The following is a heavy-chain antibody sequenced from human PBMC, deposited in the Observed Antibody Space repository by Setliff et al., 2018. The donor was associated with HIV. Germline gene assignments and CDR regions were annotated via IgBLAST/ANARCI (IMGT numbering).Heavy chain of an antibody. CDR2: INPSGGST. D-gene: IGHD4-17*01. CDR1: GYTFTSYY. CDR3: ARVATVTTPFDY. J-gene: IGHJ4*02. V-gene: IGHV1-46*01. Sequence: EASVKVSCKASGYTFTSYYIHWVRQAPGQGLEWMGRINPSGGSTSYAQKFQGRVTMTRDTSTSTVYMELSSLRSEDTAVYYCARVATVTTPFDYWGQGTLVTVSS.